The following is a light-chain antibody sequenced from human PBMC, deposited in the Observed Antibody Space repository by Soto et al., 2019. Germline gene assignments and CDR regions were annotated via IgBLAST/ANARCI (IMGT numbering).Light chain of an antibody. CDR1: SSDIGTYNL. V-gene: IGLV2-23*01. Sequence: QSALTQPASVSGSPGQSITISCTGTSSDIGTYNLVSWYQHYPGKAPKLMIYEGIKRPSGVSNRFSGSKSGNTAFLTISGLQAEDEADYYCRSYAGSGTDNYVFGSGTKVTV. CDR2: EGI. CDR3: RSYAGSGTDNYV. J-gene: IGLJ1*01.